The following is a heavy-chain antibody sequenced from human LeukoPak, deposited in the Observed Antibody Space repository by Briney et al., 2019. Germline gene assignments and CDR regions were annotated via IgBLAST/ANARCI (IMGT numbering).Heavy chain of an antibody. CDR2: ISSSSSTI. CDR1: GFTFSSYS. Sequence: GGSLRLSCAASGFTFSSYSMNWVRQAPGKGLEWVSYISSSSSTIYYADSVKGRFTISRDNAKNSLYLQMNSLRAEDTAVYYCARDVLAARRPYFFDYWGQGTLVTVSS. V-gene: IGHV3-48*01. J-gene: IGHJ4*02. D-gene: IGHD6-6*01. CDR3: ARDVLAARRPYFFDY.